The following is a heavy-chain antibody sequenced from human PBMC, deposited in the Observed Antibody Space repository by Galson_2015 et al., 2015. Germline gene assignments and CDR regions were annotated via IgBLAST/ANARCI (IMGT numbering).Heavy chain of an antibody. Sequence: SLRLSCAASGFTFGDYAMHWVRQAPGKGLEWVAVISYDGSNKYYADSVKGRFTISRDNSKNTLYLQMNSLRAEDTAVYYCARDQGLWGQWLVDYWGQGTLVTVSS. CDR2: ISYDGSNK. CDR1: GFTFGDYA. V-gene: IGHV3-30-3*01. D-gene: IGHD6-19*01. J-gene: IGHJ4*02. CDR3: ARDQGLWGQWLVDY.